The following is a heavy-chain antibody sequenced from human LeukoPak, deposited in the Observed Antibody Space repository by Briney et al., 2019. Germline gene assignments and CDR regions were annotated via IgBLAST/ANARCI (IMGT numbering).Heavy chain of an antibody. CDR3: AESEGGYYFDY. D-gene: IGHD3-16*01. Sequence: SETLSLTCAVYGGSFSGYYWSWIRQPPGKGLEWIGEINHSGSTNYNPSLKSRVTISVDTSKNQFSLKLSSVTAADTAVYYCAESEGGYYFDYWGQGTLVTVSS. J-gene: IGHJ4*02. CDR2: INHSGST. CDR1: GGSFSGYY. V-gene: IGHV4-34*01.